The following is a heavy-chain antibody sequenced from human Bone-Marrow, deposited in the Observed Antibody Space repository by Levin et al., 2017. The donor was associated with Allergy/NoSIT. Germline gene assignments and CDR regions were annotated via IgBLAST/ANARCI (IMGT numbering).Heavy chain of an antibody. V-gene: IGHV1-18*01. D-gene: IGHD3-10*01. CDR2: ISAYDGHT. J-gene: IGHJ5*02. CDR3: ARDRDHYGSGSYH. Sequence: ASVKVSCKASGYTFTSYGFSWVRQAPGQGLEWMGWISAYDGHTNYAQKLQGRVTMTTDTSTTTVYMELRSLRSDDTAIYYCARDRDHYGSGSYHCGQGTLVTVSS. CDR1: GYTFTSYG.